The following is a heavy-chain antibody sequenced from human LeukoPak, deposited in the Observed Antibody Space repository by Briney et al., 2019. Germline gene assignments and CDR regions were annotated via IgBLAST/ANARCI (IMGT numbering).Heavy chain of an antibody. V-gene: IGHV4-4*07. J-gene: IGHJ4*02. CDR2: IYTSGST. D-gene: IGHD3-22*01. CDR3: ARLTRYMIGDYFDY. Sequence: SETLSLTCTVSGGSISSYYWSWIRQPAGKGLEWIGRIYTSGSTNYNPSLKSRVTMSVDTSKNQFSLKLSSVTAADTAVYYCARLTRYMIGDYFDYWGQGTLVTVSS. CDR1: GGSISSYY.